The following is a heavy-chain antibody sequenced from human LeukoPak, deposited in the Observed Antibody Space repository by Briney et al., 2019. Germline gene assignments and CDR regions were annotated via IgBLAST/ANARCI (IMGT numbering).Heavy chain of an antibody. D-gene: IGHD5-24*01. Sequence: ASVKVSCKASGHTFTTYTMHWVRQAPGQRLEWMGWINAGNGNTKYSQKFQGRVTITRDTSASTAYMDLSSLRSEDTAVYYCAREIDRDGYNRFFDYWGQGILVTVSS. J-gene: IGHJ4*02. CDR3: AREIDRDGYNRFFDY. CDR2: INAGNGNT. V-gene: IGHV1-3*01. CDR1: GHTFTTYT.